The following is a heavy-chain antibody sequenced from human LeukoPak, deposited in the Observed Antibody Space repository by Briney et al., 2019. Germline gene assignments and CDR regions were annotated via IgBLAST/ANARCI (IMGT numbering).Heavy chain of an antibody. J-gene: IGHJ5*02. CDR1: GYTFTAFH. CDR3: VRDVTSCSSSSCFAGVWFDP. D-gene: IGHD2-2*01. Sequence: ASVSVSCKASGYTFTAFHMHWVRRAPGQGLEWMGWINPTTGGTNYAQRFQGRVTMTRDTSISTAYMELLRLRSDDTAVYYCVRDVTSCSSSSCFAGVWFDPWGQGTLLTVSP. CDR2: INPTTGGT. V-gene: IGHV1-2*02.